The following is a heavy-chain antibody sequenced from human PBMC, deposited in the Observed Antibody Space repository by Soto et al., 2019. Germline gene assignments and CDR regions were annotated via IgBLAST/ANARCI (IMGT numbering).Heavy chain of an antibody. CDR2: IIPIFGTA. CDR1: GGTFSSYA. J-gene: IGHJ6*02. V-gene: IGHV1-69*01. D-gene: IGHD5-12*01. Sequence: QVQLVQSGAEVKKPGSSVKVSCKASGGTFSSYAISWVRQAPGQGLEWMGGIIPIFGTANYAQKFQGRVTIPADESTSTAYMELSSLRSEDTAVYYCARVIVATTKGYYYYGMDVWGQGTTVTVSS. CDR3: ARVIVATTKGYYYYGMDV.